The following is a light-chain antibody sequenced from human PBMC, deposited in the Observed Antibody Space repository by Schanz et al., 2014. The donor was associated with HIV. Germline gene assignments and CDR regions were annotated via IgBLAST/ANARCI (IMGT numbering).Light chain of an antibody. V-gene: IGLV2-14*02. J-gene: IGLJ1*01. CDR2: DVT. CDR3: SSYTSSSTYV. Sequence: QSALTQPASVSGSPGQSITISCTGANSDVGSYNLVSWYQQHPGKAPKLVIYDVTYRPSGVSNRFSGSKSDNTASLTISGLQAEDEADYYCSSYTSSSTYVFGTGTKLTVL. CDR1: NSDVGSYNL.